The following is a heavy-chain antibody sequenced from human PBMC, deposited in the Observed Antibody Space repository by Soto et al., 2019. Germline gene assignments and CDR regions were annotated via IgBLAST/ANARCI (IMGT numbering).Heavy chain of an antibody. V-gene: IGHV1-18*04. CDR2: ISAFNGTA. CDR1: GYTFTSYG. J-gene: IGHJ6*02. CDR3: ARVLSKVTTYGLYYYGIDV. D-gene: IGHD4-17*01. Sequence: ASVKVSCKASGYTFTSYGISWVRQAPGQGLEWMGWISAFNGTANYAQKFQGRVTITADESTSTAYMELSSLRSEDTAVYYCARVLSKVTTYGLYYYGIDVWGQGTPVTV.